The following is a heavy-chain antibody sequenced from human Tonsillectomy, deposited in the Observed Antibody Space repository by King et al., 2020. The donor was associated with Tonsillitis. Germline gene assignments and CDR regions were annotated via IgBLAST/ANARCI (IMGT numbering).Heavy chain of an antibody. CDR2: IYYSGST. CDR3: ARLIAVAGLNWFDP. V-gene: IGHV4-59*01. J-gene: IGHJ5*02. Sequence: VQLQESGPGLVKPSETLSLTCTVSGGSISSEYWSWIRQPPGKGLEWIGYIYYSGSTNYNPSLKSRVTISVDTSKNQFSLKLRYVTAADTAVYYCARLIAVAGLNWFDPWGQGTLVTVSS. CDR1: GGSISSEY. D-gene: IGHD6-19*01.